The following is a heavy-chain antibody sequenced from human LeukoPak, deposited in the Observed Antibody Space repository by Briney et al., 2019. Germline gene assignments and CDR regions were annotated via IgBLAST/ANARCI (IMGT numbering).Heavy chain of an antibody. V-gene: IGHV4-39*01. J-gene: IGHJ4*02. Sequence: SETLPLTCTVSGGSISRGSYYWGWIRQTPGKGLEWMGSFFYSGNTYYNPSLNSRVTISVETSKNQFSLRLSSVTAADTAVYYCAGTVGATFHFDYWGQGTLVTVSS. CDR3: AGTVGATFHFDY. D-gene: IGHD1-26*01. CDR1: GGSISRGSYY. CDR2: FFYSGNT.